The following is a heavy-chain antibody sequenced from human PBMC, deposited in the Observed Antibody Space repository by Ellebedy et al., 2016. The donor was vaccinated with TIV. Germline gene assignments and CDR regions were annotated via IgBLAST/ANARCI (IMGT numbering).Heavy chain of an antibody. V-gene: IGHV3-9*01. J-gene: IGHJ1*01. D-gene: IGHD5-24*01. CDR1: GFTFDDYT. CDR3: KKRYGFEYFQS. CDR2: ISWNSGKI. Sequence: SLKISCAASGFTFDDYTMHWVRQVPGKGLEWVSGISWNSGKIGYADSVKGRFTISRDNAKNSLYLQMNSLRVEDTAFYYCKKRYGFEYFQSWGQGTLVTVSS.